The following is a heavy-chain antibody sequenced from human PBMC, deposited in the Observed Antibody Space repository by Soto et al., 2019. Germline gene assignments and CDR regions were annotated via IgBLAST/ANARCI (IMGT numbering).Heavy chain of an antibody. CDR1: GFSLSTNGVA. Sequence: QITLKESGPTLVKPTQTLTLTCTFSGFSLSTNGVAVAWIRQPPGKALEWLALIYWNDDERYRPSLKNRLTITKETSKNQVVLRMTNMDPVDTGTYYCAHRYCSGGSCFLNYWGQGTLVTVSS. CDR3: AHRYCSGGSCFLNY. D-gene: IGHD2-15*01. V-gene: IGHV2-5*01. CDR2: IYWNDDE. J-gene: IGHJ4*02.